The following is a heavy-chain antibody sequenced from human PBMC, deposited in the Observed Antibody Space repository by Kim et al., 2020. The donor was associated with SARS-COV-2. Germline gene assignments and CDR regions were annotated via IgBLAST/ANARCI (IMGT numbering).Heavy chain of an antibody. CDR1: EYTFTNYD. Sequence: ASVKVSCKTSEYTFTNYDINWVRQVTGQGLEWMGWMNPNSGNTGCAQKFQGRLTMTRNISISTAYMELNSLRSEDTAVYYCGFRSMLGRMATSMDVWGQGTTVTVSS. J-gene: IGHJ6*02. V-gene: IGHV1-8*02. CDR2: MNPNSGNT. D-gene: IGHD3-10*02. CDR3: GFRSMLGRMATSMDV.